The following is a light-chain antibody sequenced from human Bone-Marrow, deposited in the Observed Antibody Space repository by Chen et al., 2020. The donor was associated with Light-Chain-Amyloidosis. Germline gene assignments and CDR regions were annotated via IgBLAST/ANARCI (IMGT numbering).Light chain of an antibody. CDR3: QSYQGSSQGV. J-gene: IGLJ3*02. V-gene: IGLV6-57*01. CDR2: EDD. CDR1: SGSIATNY. Sequence: NFMLTQPHSVSESPGKTVIISCTRSSGSIATNYVQWYQQRPGSSPTTVIYEDDKRPSGVPDRFSGSIDRSSNSSALTISGLKTEDEADYYCQSYQGSSQGVFGGGTKLTVL.